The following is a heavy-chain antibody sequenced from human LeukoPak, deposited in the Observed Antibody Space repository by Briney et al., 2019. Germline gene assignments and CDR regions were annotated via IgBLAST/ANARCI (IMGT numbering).Heavy chain of an antibody. D-gene: IGHD2-2*01. V-gene: IGHV1-24*01. CDR1: GYTLTELS. CDR2: FDPEDGET. Sequence: ASVKVSCKASGYTLTELSMNWVRQAPGKGLEWMGGFDPEDGETIYAQKFQGRVTMTEDTSTDTAYMELSSLRSEDTAVYYCATWAIVVVPAANSRYFDYWGQGTLVTVSS. J-gene: IGHJ4*02. CDR3: ATWAIVVVPAANSRYFDY.